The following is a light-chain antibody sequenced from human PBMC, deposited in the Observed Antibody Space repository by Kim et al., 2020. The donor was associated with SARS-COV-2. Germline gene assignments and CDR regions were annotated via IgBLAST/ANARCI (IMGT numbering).Light chain of an antibody. J-gene: IGLJ2*01. CDR2: GNS. CDR1: NFNIGAGSD. V-gene: IGLV1-40*01. CDR3: QSYDNRLSGSV. Sequence: QSELTQPPSVSGAPGQRVTISCSGSNFNIGAGSDVHWYQQLPGTAPKLLIYGNSNRPSGVPDRFSGSKSGTSASLAITGLQAEDEADYYCQSYDNRLSGSVFGGGTKVPS.